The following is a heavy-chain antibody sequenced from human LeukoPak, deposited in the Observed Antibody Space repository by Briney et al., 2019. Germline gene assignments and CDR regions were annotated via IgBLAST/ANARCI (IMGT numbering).Heavy chain of an antibody. CDR3: ARLGYDFWSGYQYYFDY. D-gene: IGHD3-3*01. J-gene: IGHJ4*02. V-gene: IGHV7-4-1*02. CDR1: GYTFTSYA. CDR2: INTNTGNP. Sequence: ASVKVSCKASGYTFTSYAMNWVRQAPEQGLEWMGWINTNTGNPTYAQGFTGRFVFSLDTSVSTAYLQISSLKAEDTAVYYCARLGYDFWSGYQYYFDYWGQGTLVTVSS.